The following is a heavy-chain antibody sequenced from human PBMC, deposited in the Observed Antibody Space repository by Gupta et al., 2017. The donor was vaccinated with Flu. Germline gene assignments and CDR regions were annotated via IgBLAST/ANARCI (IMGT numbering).Heavy chain of an antibody. Sequence: QVPLQESGPGLVKPSETLSLTCAVSGYSISSGYYWGWIRSPPGNELEGLGSIYHSGSTYYNPSLKSRVTISVDTSKNQFSLKLSSVTAADAAVYYCARLVDDTVRGVIISHPGRHVTNSFDYWGQGTLVTVSS. D-gene: IGHD3-10*01. V-gene: IGHV4-38-2*01. J-gene: IGHJ4*02. CDR1: GYSISSGYY. CDR3: ARLVDDTVRGVIISHPGRHVTNSFDY. CDR2: IYHSGST.